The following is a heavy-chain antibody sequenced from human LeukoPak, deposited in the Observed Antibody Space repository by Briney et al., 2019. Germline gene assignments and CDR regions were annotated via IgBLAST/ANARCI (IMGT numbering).Heavy chain of an antibody. CDR2: IYYSGST. J-gene: IGHJ4*02. CDR1: GGSISSYY. D-gene: IGHD3-10*01. Sequence: SETLSLTCTVSGGSISSYYWSWIRQPPGKGLEWIGYIYYSGSTNYNPSLKSRVTISVDTSKNQFSLKLSSVTAADTAVYYCARRPGDYWGQGTLVTVSS. V-gene: IGHV4-59*12. CDR3: ARRPGDY.